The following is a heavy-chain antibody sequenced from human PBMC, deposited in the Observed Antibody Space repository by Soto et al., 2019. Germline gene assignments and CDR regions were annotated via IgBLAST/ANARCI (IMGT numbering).Heavy chain of an antibody. J-gene: IGHJ6*02. CDR2: ISDSGANT. V-gene: IGHV3-23*01. Sequence: PGGSLRLSCAASGFTFGTYPMIWVRQAPGKGLECVGSISDSGANTYYADSVRGRFTISRDNSKNTLYLQMNSLRDDDTAVYYCAKIHSMETSYYYGMDVWGHGTTVTVSS. D-gene: IGHD3-10*01. CDR1: GFTFGTYP. CDR3: AKIHSMETSYYYGMDV.